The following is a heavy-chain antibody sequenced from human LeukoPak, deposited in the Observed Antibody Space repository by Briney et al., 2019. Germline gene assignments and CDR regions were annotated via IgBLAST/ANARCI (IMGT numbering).Heavy chain of an antibody. Sequence: GGSLRLSCAASGFTFGSYAMNWVRQAPGKGLEWVSSISGSSTTTNYADSVKGRFTILRDNSKNALYLQINNLRAEDTAVYYCAKTRTTVISPTDYWGQGTLVTVSS. CDR1: GFTFGSYA. D-gene: IGHD4-17*01. CDR3: AKTRTTVISPTDY. CDR2: ISGSSTTT. V-gene: IGHV3-23*01. J-gene: IGHJ4*02.